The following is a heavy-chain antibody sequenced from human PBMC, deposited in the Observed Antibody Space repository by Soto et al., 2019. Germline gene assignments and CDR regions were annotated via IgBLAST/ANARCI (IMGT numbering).Heavy chain of an antibody. D-gene: IGHD2-8*01. J-gene: IGHJ6*04. CDR1: GYTFTSYD. V-gene: IGHV1-8*01. CDR3: ARGRLPDEGYCTNGVCTST. CDR2: MNPNSGNT. Sequence: ASVKVSFKASGYTFTSYDINWVRQATGQGLEWMGWMNPNSGNTGYAQKFQGRVTMTRNTSISTAYMELSSLRSEDTAVYYCARGRLPDEGYCTNGVCTSTWGKGTTVTVSS.